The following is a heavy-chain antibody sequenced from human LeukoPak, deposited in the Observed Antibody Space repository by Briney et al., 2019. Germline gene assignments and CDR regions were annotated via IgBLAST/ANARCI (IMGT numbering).Heavy chain of an antibody. J-gene: IGHJ5*02. CDR3: ARVSLVATIRGYWFDP. CDR1: GGTFSSYA. D-gene: IGHD5-12*01. V-gene: IGHV1-69*05. CDR2: IIPIFGTA. Sequence: ASVKVSCKASGGTFSSYAISWVRQAPGQGLEWMGGIIPIFGTANYAQKFQGRVTITTDESTSTAYMELSSLRSEDTAVYYCARVSLVATIRGYWFDPWDQGTLVTVSS.